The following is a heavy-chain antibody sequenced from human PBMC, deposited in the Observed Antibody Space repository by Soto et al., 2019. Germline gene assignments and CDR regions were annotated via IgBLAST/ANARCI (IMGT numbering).Heavy chain of an antibody. J-gene: IGHJ3*02. V-gene: IGHV4-59*01. Sequence: PXESLSLPCTVSGGSISSYDWSWIRQPPGKGLEWPGYSYYSGSTNYNPSLKSRVTISVDTSKNQFSLKLSSVNAADTEVYYCAREGFDGYYDILTGYYKGAFDIWGQGTMVTVSS. CDR2: SYYSGST. CDR3: AREGFDGYYDILTGYYKGAFDI. CDR1: GGSISSYD. D-gene: IGHD3-9*01.